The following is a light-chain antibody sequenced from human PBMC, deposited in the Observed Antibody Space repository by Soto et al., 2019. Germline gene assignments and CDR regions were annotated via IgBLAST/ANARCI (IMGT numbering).Light chain of an antibody. Sequence: EILLTLSPPTLSLSPGERATLSCLASQSVSSYLAWYQQKPGQAPRLLIYDASNRATGIPARFSGSGSGTDFTLTISSLEPEDFAVYYCQQRSNWLITVGQGGRLEIK. CDR1: QSVSSY. V-gene: IGKV3-11*01. J-gene: IGKJ5*01. CDR3: QQRSNWLIT. CDR2: DAS.